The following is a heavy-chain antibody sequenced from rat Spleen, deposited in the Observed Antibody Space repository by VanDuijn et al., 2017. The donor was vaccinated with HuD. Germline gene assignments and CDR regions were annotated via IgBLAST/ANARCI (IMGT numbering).Heavy chain of an antibody. J-gene: IGHJ4*01. D-gene: IGHD1-2*01. CDR1: GFTFNNYW. CDR2: ITNTGGST. Sequence: EVQLVESGGGLVQPGRSLKLSCVASGFTFNNYWMTWIRQAPGKGLEWVASITNTGGSTYYPDSVKGRFTISRDNAKSTLYLQMNSLRSEDTATYYCKRGSYYSSYMTHVMDAWGQGASVTVSS. CDR3: KRGSYYSSYMTHVMDA. V-gene: IGHV5-31*01.